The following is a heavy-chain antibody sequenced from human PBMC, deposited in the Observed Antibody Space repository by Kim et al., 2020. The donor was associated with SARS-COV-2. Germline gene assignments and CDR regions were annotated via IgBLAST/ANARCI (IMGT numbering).Heavy chain of an antibody. CDR2: IRSKASGGTT. V-gene: IGHV3-49*03. Sequence: GFTFGDYAMTWFRQAPGKGLEWVGFIRSKASGGTTEYAASVKTRFSISRDESKSIVYLQMNSLKTEDTAVYYCTRWLHARLLWFGELLDRPFDYWGQGTLVTVSS. J-gene: IGHJ4*02. D-gene: IGHD3-10*01. CDR1: GFTFGDYA. CDR3: TRWLHARLLWFGELLDRPFDY.